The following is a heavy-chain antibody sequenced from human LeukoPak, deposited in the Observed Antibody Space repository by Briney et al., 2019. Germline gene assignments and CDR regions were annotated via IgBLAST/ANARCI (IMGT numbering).Heavy chain of an antibody. CDR1: GGSISSYY. V-gene: IGHV4-59*01. J-gene: IGHJ6*03. CDR2: IYYSGST. Sequence: SETLSLTCTVSGGSISSYYWSWIRQPPGKGLEWIVYIYYSGSTNYNPSLKSRVTISVDTSKNQFSLKLSSVTAADTAVYYCARVGGYCSSTSCYFYYYMDVWGKGTTVTVSS. D-gene: IGHD2-2*01. CDR3: ARVGGYCSSTSCYFYYYMDV.